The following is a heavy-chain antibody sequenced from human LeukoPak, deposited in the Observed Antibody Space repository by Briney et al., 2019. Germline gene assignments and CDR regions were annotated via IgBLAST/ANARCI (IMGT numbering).Heavy chain of an antibody. CDR1: GGSFSGYY. CDR3: AREVGGDFDALDY. V-gene: IGHV4-34*01. CDR2: INHSGST. J-gene: IGHJ4*02. D-gene: IGHD4-17*01. Sequence: PSETLSLTCAVYGGSFSGYYWSWIRQPPGKGLEWIGEINHSGSTNYNPSLKSRVTISVDNSKNQLSLTLTSVTAADTAVYYCAREVGGDFDALDYCGQGTLVTVSS.